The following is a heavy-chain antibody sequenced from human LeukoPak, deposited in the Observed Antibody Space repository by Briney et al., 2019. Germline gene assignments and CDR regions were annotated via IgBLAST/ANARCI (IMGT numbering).Heavy chain of an antibody. Sequence: GSLRLSCAASGFTVSSNYMSWVRQAPGKGLEWVSAISGSGGSTYYADSVKGRFTISRDNSKNTLYLQMNSLRAEDTAVYYCAKSTVVVPAAMVADVWGQGTTVTVSS. CDR1: GFTVSSNY. D-gene: IGHD2-2*01. J-gene: IGHJ6*02. CDR3: AKSTVVVPAAMVADV. CDR2: ISGSGGST. V-gene: IGHV3-23*01.